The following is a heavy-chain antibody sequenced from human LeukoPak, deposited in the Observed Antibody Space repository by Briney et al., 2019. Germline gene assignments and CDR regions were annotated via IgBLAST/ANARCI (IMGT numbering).Heavy chain of an antibody. CDR3: ARAQTTSTTPPFDP. CDR1: GYTFTSYD. V-gene: IGHV1-8*02. D-gene: IGHD4-17*01. Sequence: GASVKVSCKASGYTFTSYDINWVRQATGQGLEWMGWMNPNSGNTGYAQKLQGRVTMTTDTSTSTAYMELRSLRSDDTAVYYCARAQTTSTTPPFDPWGQGTLVTVSS. J-gene: IGHJ5*02. CDR2: MNPNSGNT.